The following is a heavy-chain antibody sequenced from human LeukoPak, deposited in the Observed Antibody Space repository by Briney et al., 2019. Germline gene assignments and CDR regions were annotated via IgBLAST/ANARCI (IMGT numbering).Heavy chain of an antibody. D-gene: IGHD3-9*01. J-gene: IGHJ4*02. CDR1: GFTFSSYS. CDR2: ISSSSSTI. V-gene: IGHV3-48*02. CDR3: ARDTVLTGYWFDY. Sequence: GGSLRLSCTASGFTFSSYSMNWVRQAPGKGLEWVSYISSSSSTIYYADSVKGRFTISGDNAKNSLYLQMNSLRDEDTAVYYCARDTVLTGYWFDYWGQGTLVTVSS.